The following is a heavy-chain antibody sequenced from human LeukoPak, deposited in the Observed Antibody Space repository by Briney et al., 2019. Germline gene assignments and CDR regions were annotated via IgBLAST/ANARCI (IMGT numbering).Heavy chain of an antibody. CDR3: SSGSSTSCLIKD. CDR2: MYHSGST. CDR1: GYSISSGYY. J-gene: IGHJ4*02. V-gene: IGHV4-38-2*02. Sequence: SETLSLTCTVSGYSISSGYYWGWIREPPGKGLLWLGSMYHSGSTYNNPSLQSRVTISVDTSKSQFSLTLCSVTAADTAVYYCSSGSSTSCLIKDWGQGTLVTVSP. D-gene: IGHD2-2*01.